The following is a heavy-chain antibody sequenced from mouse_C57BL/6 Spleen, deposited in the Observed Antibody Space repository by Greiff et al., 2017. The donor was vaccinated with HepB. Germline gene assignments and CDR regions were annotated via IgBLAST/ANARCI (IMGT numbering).Heavy chain of an antibody. CDR1: GFTFSSYG. D-gene: IGHD2-5*01. Sequence: EVKLVESGGDLVKPGGSLKLSCAASGFTFSSYGMSWVRQTPDKRLEWVATISSGGSYTYYPDSVKGRFTISRDNAKNTLYLQMSSLKSEDTAMYYCARQPPYSNYDGYFDYWGQGTTLTVSS. CDR3: ARQPPYSNYDGYFDY. J-gene: IGHJ2*01. V-gene: IGHV5-6*01. CDR2: ISSGGSYT.